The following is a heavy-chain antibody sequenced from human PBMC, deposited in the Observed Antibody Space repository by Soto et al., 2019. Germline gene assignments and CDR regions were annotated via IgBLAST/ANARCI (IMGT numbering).Heavy chain of an antibody. CDR2: IHYGGST. CDR1: GGSISNGDYY. J-gene: IGHJ4*02. CDR3: ARDRYYDSSGYYFDY. V-gene: IGHV4-30-4*01. Sequence: QVQLQESGPGLVKPSQTLSLTCTVSGGSISNGDYYWNWIHQPPGKGLEWLGSIHYGGSTYYNPSLKSRITISVDTSKNQFSLKLSSVTAADTAVYYCARDRYYDSSGYYFDYWCQGTLVTVSS. D-gene: IGHD3-22*01.